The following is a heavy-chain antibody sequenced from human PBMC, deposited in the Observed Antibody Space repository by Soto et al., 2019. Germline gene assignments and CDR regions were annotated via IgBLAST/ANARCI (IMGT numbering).Heavy chain of an antibody. CDR2: ISGSGGST. D-gene: IGHD1-26*01. V-gene: IGHV3-23*01. J-gene: IGHJ4*02. Sequence: EVQLLESGGGLVQPGGSLRLSCAASGFTFSSYGMSWVRQAPGKGLEWVSVISGSGGSTHYADSVKGRFTISRDNSKNTLYLQMNSLRAEDTAIYYCAKVSSFVWAYRDYWGQGTLVTVSS. CDR3: AKVSSFVWAYRDY. CDR1: GFTFSSYG.